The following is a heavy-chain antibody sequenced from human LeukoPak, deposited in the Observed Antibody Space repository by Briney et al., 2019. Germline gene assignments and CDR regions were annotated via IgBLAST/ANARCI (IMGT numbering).Heavy chain of an antibody. V-gene: IGHV1-2*02. D-gene: IGHD3-22*01. CDR3: ARDSQRYYYDSSGYYWNWFDP. CDR1: GYTFTGYY. J-gene: IGHJ5*02. CDR2: INPNTGDT. Sequence: ASVKVPCKASGYTFTGYYMHWVRQAPGQGLEWMGWINPNTGDTNYAQKFQGRVTMTRDTSISTAYMELSRLRSDDTAVYYCARDSQRYYYDSSGYYWNWFDPWGQGTLVTVSS.